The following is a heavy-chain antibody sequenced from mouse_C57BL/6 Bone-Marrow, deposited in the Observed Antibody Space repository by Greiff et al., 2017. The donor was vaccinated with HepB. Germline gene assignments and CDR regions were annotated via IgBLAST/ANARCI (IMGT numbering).Heavy chain of an antibody. V-gene: IGHV1-34*01. CDR2: IYPNNGGN. CDR3: ARWRFLYYGSSYWYFGV. Sequence: EVQLQQSGPELVKPGASVKMSCKASGYTFTDYYMHWVKQSHGKSLEWIGYIYPNNGGNGYNQKFKGKATLTVDKSSSTAYMVLRILTSEDSAVYYGARWRFLYYGSSYWYFGVWGTGTTVTVSS. CDR1: GYTFTDYY. J-gene: IGHJ1*03. D-gene: IGHD1-1*01.